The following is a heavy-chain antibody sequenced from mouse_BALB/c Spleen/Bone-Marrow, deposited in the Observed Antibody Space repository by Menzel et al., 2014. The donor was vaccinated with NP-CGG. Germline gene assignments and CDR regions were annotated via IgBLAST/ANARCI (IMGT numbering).Heavy chain of an antibody. V-gene: IGHV5-17*02. CDR1: GFTFSSFG. Sequence: EVKLVESGGGLVQPGGSRKLSCAASGFTFSSFGMHWARQAPEKGLEWVAYISTGSSTIYYADTVKGRFTISRDNPKNALFLQMTSLRSEDTAMYYCARSDGAMDYWGQGTSVTVSS. D-gene: IGHD2-3*01. J-gene: IGHJ4*01. CDR2: ISTGSSTI. CDR3: ARSDGAMDY.